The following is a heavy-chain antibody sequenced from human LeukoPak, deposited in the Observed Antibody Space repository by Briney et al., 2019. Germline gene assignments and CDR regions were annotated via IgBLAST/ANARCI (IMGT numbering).Heavy chain of an antibody. Sequence: GESLKISCKTSGYSFTSYWIGWVRQMPGKGLEWMGIIYPGDSDTRYSLSFQGQVTISADKSISTAYLQRSSLQASDTAMYYCATYAGSSSKYFQDWGQGTLVTVSS. D-gene: IGHD3-10*01. CDR3: ATYAGSSSKYFQD. CDR1: GYSFTSYW. CDR2: IYPGDSDT. V-gene: IGHV5-51*01. J-gene: IGHJ1*01.